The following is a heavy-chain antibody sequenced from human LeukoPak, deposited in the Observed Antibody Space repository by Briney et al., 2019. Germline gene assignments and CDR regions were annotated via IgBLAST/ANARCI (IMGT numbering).Heavy chain of an antibody. D-gene: IGHD3-10*01. Sequence: SETLSLTCTVSGGSISRSYWSWMRQPAGKGPEWIGRIYGSGTITYNPSLESRVTMSVDKSKNQFSLKLRSVTAADTAVYYCARDSGTTGEVKFDPWGQGILVTVSS. CDR1: GGSISRSY. V-gene: IGHV4-4*07. J-gene: IGHJ5*02. CDR3: ARDSGTTGEVKFDP. CDR2: IYGSGTI.